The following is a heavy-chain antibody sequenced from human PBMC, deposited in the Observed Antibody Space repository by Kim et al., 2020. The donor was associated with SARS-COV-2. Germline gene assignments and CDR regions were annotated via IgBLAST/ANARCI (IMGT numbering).Heavy chain of an antibody. CDR3: ARVNYYGSGRRSYNWFDP. CDR2: IYYSGST. CDR1: GGSISSYY. J-gene: IGHJ5*02. D-gene: IGHD3-10*01. V-gene: IGHV4-59*01. Sequence: SETLSLTCTVSGGSISSYYWSWIRQPPGKGLEWIGYIYYSGSTNYNPSLKSRVTISVDTSKNQFSLKLSSVTAADTAVYYCARVNYYGSGRRSYNWFDPWGQGTLVTVSS.